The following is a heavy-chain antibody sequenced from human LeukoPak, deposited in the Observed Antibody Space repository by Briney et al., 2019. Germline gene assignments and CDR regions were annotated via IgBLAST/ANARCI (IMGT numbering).Heavy chain of an antibody. CDR3: ARDMAAVDY. CDR2: ISSRSSYI. CDR1: GFTFSSYS. D-gene: IGHD6-6*01. J-gene: IGHJ4*02. V-gene: IGHV3-21*01. Sequence: PGGSLRLSCAASGFTFSSYSMNWVRQAPGKGLEWVSSISSRSSYIYYADSVKGRFTISRDNAKNSLYLQMNSLRAEDTAVYCCARDMAAVDYWGQGTLVTVSS.